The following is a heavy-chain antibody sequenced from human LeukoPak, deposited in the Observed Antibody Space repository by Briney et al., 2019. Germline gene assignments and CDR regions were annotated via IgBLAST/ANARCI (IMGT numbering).Heavy chain of an antibody. CDR3: ATMQWELLRLRWFDP. V-gene: IGHV1-2*02. CDR2: INPNSGGT. J-gene: IGHJ5*02. Sequence: GASVKVSCKASGYAFTGYYMHWVRQAPGQGLEWMGWINPNSGGTNYAQKFQGRVTMTEDTSTDTAYMELSSLRSEDTAVYYCATMQWELLRLRWFDPWGQGTLVTVSS. CDR1: GYAFTGYY. D-gene: IGHD1-26*01.